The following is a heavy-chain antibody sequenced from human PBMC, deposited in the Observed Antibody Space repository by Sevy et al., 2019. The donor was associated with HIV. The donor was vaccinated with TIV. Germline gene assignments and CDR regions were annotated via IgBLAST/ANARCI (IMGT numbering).Heavy chain of an antibody. D-gene: IGHD5-12*01. CDR1: GGTIVSCGNY. J-gene: IGHJ6*02. CDR2: IYYNGHT. V-gene: IGHV4-39*02. Sequence: SETLSLTCRVSGGTIVSCGNYWGWIRQTTGKGLEWIGIIYYNGHTYYNPSINSRLTITIDTSKSQFSLILSTVTAADTAIYFCAREAGGYDYDYGMDVWGQGTRVTGSS. CDR3: AREAGGYDYDYGMDV.